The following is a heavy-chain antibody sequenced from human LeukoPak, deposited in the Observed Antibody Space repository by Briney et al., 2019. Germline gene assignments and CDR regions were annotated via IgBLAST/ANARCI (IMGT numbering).Heavy chain of an antibody. CDR2: FYYSGST. CDR1: GGSISSGSYY. Sequence: SEALSHTCTVSGGSISSGSYYWAWIRQPPGKGLEWIGSFYYSGSTYYNPSLKSRVTISIDTSKNRFSLRLSSVTAADTAVYYCARDKCGSGSCYSDPWGQGALVTVSS. J-gene: IGHJ5*02. V-gene: IGHV4-39*07. D-gene: IGHD2-15*01. CDR3: ARDKCGSGSCYSDP.